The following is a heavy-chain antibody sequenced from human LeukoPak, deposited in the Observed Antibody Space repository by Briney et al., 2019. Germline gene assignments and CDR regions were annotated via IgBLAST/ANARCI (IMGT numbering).Heavy chain of an antibody. CDR3: AKGKKSTYNWNSPKRGWFDP. CDR2: ISGSGGST. D-gene: IGHD1-20*01. J-gene: IGHJ5*02. CDR1: GFTFSSYA. V-gene: IGHV3-23*01. Sequence: GGSLRLSCAASGFTFSSYAMSWVRQAPGKGLEWVSAISGSGGSTYYADSVKGRFTISRDNSKNTLYLQMNSLRAEDTAVYYCAKGKKSTYNWNSPKRGWFDPWGQGTLVTVSS.